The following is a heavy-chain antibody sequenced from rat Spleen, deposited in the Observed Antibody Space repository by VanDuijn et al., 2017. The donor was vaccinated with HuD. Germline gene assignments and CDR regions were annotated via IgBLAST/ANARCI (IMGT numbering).Heavy chain of an antibody. CDR1: GFNFNDYW. CDR3: AKRQYGYYDYFDY. Sequence: EVKLVESGGGLVQPGRSLKLSCAASGFNFNDYWMGWVRQAPGKGLEWIGEINKDSSIIKYAPSLKDKFTIYRDQSQNTMYLQMDSLRSEDTATYYWAKRQYGYYDYFDYWGQGVMVTVSS. J-gene: IGHJ2*01. V-gene: IGHV4-2*01. D-gene: IGHD4-1*01. CDR2: INKDSSII.